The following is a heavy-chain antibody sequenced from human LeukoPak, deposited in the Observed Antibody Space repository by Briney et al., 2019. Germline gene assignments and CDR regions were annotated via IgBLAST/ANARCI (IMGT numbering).Heavy chain of an antibody. Sequence: PGGSLRLSCAASGFTFSSYGMHWVRQAPGKGLEWVAVIWYDGSNKYYADSVKGRFTISRDNSKNTLYLQMNSLRAEDTAVYYCAKAKPILDYDSSGYYPWGQGTLVTVSS. V-gene: IGHV3-33*06. CDR2: IWYDGSNK. D-gene: IGHD3-22*01. CDR3: AKAKPILDYDSSGYYP. J-gene: IGHJ5*02. CDR1: GFTFSSYG.